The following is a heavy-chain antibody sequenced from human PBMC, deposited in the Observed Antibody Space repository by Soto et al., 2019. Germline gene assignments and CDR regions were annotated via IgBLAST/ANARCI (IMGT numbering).Heavy chain of an antibody. V-gene: IGHV1-18*01. CDR1: GYTFTHYG. J-gene: IGHJ3*02. D-gene: IGHD3-10*01. CDR3: ARVYGSGSYIAFDI. CDR2: TSALNGNT. Sequence: QVQLVQSGAEVKKPGASVKVSCKASGYTFTHYGISWVRQAPGQGLAWMGWTSALNGNTKYVYNFQDSVTMTSDTSTNTAYLEVRSLRSDDTAMYYCARVYGSGSYIAFDIWGQGTMVTVSS.